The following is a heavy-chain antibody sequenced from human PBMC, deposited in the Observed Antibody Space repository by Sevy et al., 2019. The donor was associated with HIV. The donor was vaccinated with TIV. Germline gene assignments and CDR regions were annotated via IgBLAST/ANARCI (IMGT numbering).Heavy chain of an antibody. J-gene: IGHJ4*02. CDR1: GFSLSTSGVG. Sequence: SGPTLVNPTQTLTLTCTFSGFSLSTSGVGVGWIRQPPGKALEWLALIYWDDDKRYSPSLKSRLTITKDTSKNQVVLTITNMDPVDTATYYCAHSEVVVVPAAMRGSASFDYWGQGTLVTVSS. V-gene: IGHV2-5*02. D-gene: IGHD2-2*01. CDR2: IYWDDDK. CDR3: AHSEVVVVPAAMRGSASFDY.